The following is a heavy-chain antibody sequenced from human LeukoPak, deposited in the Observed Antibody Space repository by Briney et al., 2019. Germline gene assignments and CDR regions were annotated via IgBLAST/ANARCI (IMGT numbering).Heavy chain of an antibody. Sequence: TGGSLRLSCAAYGFTFSSYAMHWVRQAPGKGVEWGAVISYEGSKTSYAASVKGRFTFHRDNSKNTLYLRMNSQRAEDTAVYYCARARIVGAQRGFDIWGQGTMVTVSS. CDR3: ARARIVGAQRGFDI. CDR2: ISYEGSKT. V-gene: IGHV3-30*04. CDR1: GFTFSSYA. J-gene: IGHJ3*02. D-gene: IGHD1-26*01.